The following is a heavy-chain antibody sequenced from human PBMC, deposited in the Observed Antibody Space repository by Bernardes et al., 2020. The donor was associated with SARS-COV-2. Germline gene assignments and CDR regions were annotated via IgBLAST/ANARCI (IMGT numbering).Heavy chain of an antibody. CDR3: ARVYRSTFSAFDF. D-gene: IGHD2-2*01. V-gene: IGHV1-2*02. J-gene: IGHJ3*01. CDR2: INANSGGT. CDR1: GYTFTDYY. Sequence: SGKVFCKASGYTFTDYYIHWVRQAPGQGLEWMGWINANSGGTNYAQKFQGRVTMTRDTSINTAYVELSRLISDDTAVYYCARVYRSTFSAFDFWGQGTMVTGSS.